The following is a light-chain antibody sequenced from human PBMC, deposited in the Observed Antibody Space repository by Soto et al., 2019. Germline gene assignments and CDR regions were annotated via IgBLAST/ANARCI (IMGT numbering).Light chain of an antibody. CDR1: QSLFYSSDNNNH. Sequence: DIVVTQSPDSLAVSLGERATINCQSSQSLFYSSDNNNHIRWYQQKPGQPPKLPIYWASTRESGVPDRFSGAGSRTKFTRTISSLQADDEAFYYCQQYYDTPLTFGGGNKVEIK. V-gene: IGKV4-1*01. J-gene: IGKJ4*01. CDR3: QQYYDTPLT. CDR2: WAS.